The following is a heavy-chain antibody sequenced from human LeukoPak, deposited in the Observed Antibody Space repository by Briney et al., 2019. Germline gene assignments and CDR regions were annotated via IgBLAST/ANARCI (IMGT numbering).Heavy chain of an antibody. V-gene: IGHV4-61*02. J-gene: IGHJ4*02. Sequence: SQTLSLTCTVSGGSISSGSYYWSWIRQPAGKGLEWIGRIYTSGSTNYNPSLKSQVTISVDTSKNQFSLKLSSVTAADTAVYYCAREAIQRALVYWGQGTLVTVSS. CDR2: IYTSGST. CDR1: GGSISSGSYY. CDR3: AREAIQRALVY. D-gene: IGHD2-21*01.